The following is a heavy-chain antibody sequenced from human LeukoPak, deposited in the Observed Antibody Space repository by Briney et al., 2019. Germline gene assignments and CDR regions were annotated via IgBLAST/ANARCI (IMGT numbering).Heavy chain of an antibody. D-gene: IGHD1-26*01. J-gene: IGHJ4*02. CDR3: ATSGNYYLKY. CDR2: ITSSSTNI. Sequence: GGSLRLSCAASGFTFSTHNMNWVRQAPGKGLEWVSHITSSSTNIYYADSVKGRFTISRDNAKNALSLQMNSLRDEDTAEYYCATSGNYYLKYWGQGTLVTVSS. CDR1: GFTFSTHN. V-gene: IGHV3-48*02.